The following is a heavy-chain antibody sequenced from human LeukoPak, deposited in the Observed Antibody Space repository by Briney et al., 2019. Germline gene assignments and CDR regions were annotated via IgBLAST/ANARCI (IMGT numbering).Heavy chain of an antibody. CDR1: GGSFSGYY. CDR2: INHSGST. V-gene: IGHV4-34*01. D-gene: IGHD3-3*01. Sequence: PSETLSLTCAVYGGSFSGYYWSWIRQPPGKGLEWSGEINHSGSTNYNPSLKSRVTISVGTSKNQFSLKLSSVTAADTAVYYCARELVDYDFWSGYCPKYYFDYWGQGTLVTVSS. J-gene: IGHJ4*02. CDR3: ARELVDYDFWSGYCPKYYFDY.